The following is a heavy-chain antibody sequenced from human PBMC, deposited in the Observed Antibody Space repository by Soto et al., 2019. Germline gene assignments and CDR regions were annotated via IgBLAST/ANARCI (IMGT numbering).Heavy chain of an antibody. CDR2: ISSSGDYL. J-gene: IGHJ4*02. D-gene: IGHD1-1*01. Sequence: GGSLRLSCAASGFTFRRNNMNWVRQAPGKGLEWVASISSSGDYLYYADSVKGRFIISRDNFQNSLFLQMNNLRADDTAIYYCVRGRANYYFDFWGQGALVTVSS. CDR3: VRGRANYYFDF. V-gene: IGHV3-21*01. CDR1: GFTFRRNN.